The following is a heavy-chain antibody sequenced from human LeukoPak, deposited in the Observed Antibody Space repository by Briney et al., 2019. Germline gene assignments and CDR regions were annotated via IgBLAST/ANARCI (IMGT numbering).Heavy chain of an antibody. V-gene: IGHV3-9*01. Sequence: GGSLRLSCVGSGFSFDDYGMFWVRQAPGKGLEWVAGISWNSYRTGFGDSVKGRFTISRDNAQNSVYLQMNSLRVEDTSFYYCVRRGATVRRTYFFDPWGQGALVTVSS. CDR2: ISWNSYRT. CDR1: GFSFDDYG. D-gene: IGHD1-26*01. J-gene: IGHJ5*02. CDR3: VRRGATVRRTYFFDP.